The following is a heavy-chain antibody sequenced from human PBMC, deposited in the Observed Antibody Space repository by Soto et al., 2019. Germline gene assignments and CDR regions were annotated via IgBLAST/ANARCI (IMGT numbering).Heavy chain of an antibody. CDR3: VKDSPVSGKYQDLDY. CDR2: PSPGGDTT. CDR1: GFDFRGEG. D-gene: IGHD1-26*01. J-gene: IGHJ4*02. Sequence: PGGSLRLSCAASGFDFRGEGMTWVRQASGTHIDKPSAPSPGGDTTYYVNFVKVLFTISRDHAKDTLFLQMNSLTDTDTTIYYCVKDSPVSGKYQDLDYWGQGTLLTVSS. V-gene: IGHV3-23*05.